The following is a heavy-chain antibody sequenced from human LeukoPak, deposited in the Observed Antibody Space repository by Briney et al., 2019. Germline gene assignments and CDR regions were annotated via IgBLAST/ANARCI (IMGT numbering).Heavy chain of an antibody. CDR3: AKGVGYCSGGSCQQFDY. CDR1: GFTFSGYG. Sequence: GGTLRLSCAASGFTFSGYGMSWVRQAPGKGLKWVSAISGSGGSTYYADSVKGWITISRDNSKNTLYLQMNSLRAEDTAVYYCAKGVGYCSGGSCQQFDYWGQGTLVTVSS. D-gene: IGHD2-15*01. J-gene: IGHJ4*02. CDR2: ISGSGGST. V-gene: IGHV3-23*01.